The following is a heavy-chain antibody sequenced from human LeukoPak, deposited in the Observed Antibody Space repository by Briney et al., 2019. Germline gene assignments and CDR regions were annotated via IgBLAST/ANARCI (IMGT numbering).Heavy chain of an antibody. CDR1: GGSFSGYY. D-gene: IGHD1-14*01. J-gene: IGHJ4*02. V-gene: IGHV4-34*01. Sequence: SETLSLTCAVYGGSFSGYYWSWIRQPPGKGLEWIGEINHSGSTNYNPSLKSRVTISVDTSKNQFSLKLSSVTAADTAVYYCARAEFNNQPDYWGQGTLVTVSS. CDR3: ARAEFNNQPDY. CDR2: INHSGST.